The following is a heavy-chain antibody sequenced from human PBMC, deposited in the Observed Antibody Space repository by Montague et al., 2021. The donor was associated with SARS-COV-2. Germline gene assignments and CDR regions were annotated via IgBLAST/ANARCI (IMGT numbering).Heavy chain of an antibody. Sequence: SLRLSCAASGFTFDDYAMHWVRQAPGKGLEWVSGITWNSGSRGYADFVKGRFTISRDNAKNSLYLQMNSLRAEDTAFYYCAKVRSGSYWGCFDYWGQGTLVTVSS. J-gene: IGHJ4*02. CDR3: AKVRSGSYWGCFDY. V-gene: IGHV3-9*01. D-gene: IGHD3-10*01. CDR1: GFTFDDYA. CDR2: ITWNSGSR.